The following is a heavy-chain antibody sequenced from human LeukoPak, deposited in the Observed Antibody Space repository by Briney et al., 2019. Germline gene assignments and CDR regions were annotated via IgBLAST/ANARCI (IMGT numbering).Heavy chain of an antibody. V-gene: IGHV1-46*01. D-gene: IGHD3-10*01. J-gene: IGHJ4*02. CDR1: GYIFSSFC. Sequence: ASVKVSCKASGYIFSSFCMHWVRQAPGQGLEWMGVINPSGDNKRYAQKFQGRVTVTRDMSTSTVHMELSGLKSEDTAAYYCARATRGYDTGRDLDYWGQGTLVTVSS. CDR3: ARATRGYDTGRDLDY. CDR2: INPSGDNK.